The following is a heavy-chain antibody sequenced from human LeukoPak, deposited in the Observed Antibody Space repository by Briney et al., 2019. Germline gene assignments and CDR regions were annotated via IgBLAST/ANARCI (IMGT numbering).Heavy chain of an antibody. D-gene: IGHD1-26*01. CDR1: GFTFDDYA. J-gene: IGHJ3*02. CDR2: IGWNSGSI. CDR3: AKGKWELLDDAFDI. Sequence: GESLRLSCAASGFTFDDYAMHWVRQAPGKGLEWVSGIGWNSGSIGYADSVKGRFTISRDNAKNSLYLQMNSLRAEDMALYYCAKGKWELLDDAFDIWGQGTMVTVSS. V-gene: IGHV3-9*03.